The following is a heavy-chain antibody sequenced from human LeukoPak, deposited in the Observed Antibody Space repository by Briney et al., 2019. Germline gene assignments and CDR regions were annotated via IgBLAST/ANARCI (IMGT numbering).Heavy chain of an antibody. CDR3: ARNSDSSSWYRSIWFDP. CDR2: INHSGST. Sequence: SETLSLTCAVYGGSFSGYYWSWIRQPPGKGLEWIGEINHSGSTNYNPSLKSRVTISVDTSKNQFSLKLSSVTAADTAVYYCARNSDSSSWYRSIWFDPWGQGTLVTVSS. J-gene: IGHJ5*02. D-gene: IGHD6-13*01. V-gene: IGHV4-34*01. CDR1: GGSFSGYY.